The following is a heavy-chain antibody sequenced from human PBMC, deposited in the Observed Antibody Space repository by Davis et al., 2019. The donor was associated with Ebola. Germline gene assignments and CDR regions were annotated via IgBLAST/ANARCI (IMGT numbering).Heavy chain of an antibody. D-gene: IGHD4-17*01. CDR3: ARVEYGDYTPRPLDY. CDR2: ISSSGSTI. CDR1: GFTFSDYY. J-gene: IGHJ4*02. Sequence: PGGSLRLSCAASGFTFSDYYMSWIRQAPGKGLEWVSYISSSGSTIYYADSVKGRFTISRDNAKNSLYLQMNSLRAEDTAVYYCARVEYGDYTPRPLDYWGQGTLVTVSS. V-gene: IGHV3-11*01.